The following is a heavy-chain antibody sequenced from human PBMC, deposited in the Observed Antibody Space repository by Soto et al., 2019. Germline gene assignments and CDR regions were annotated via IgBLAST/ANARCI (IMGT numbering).Heavy chain of an antibody. Sequence: VQLLESGGGLVKPGGSQRLSCVTSGFTFSDYYMGWVRQAPGKGLELISDISGSGSYTLYADSVKGRFTVSRDNATNTVSLVMRILRGEDTAMYYCVRDSSPYYVGLKEFVTVAIWGPGTVVTVSS. CDR2: ISGSGSYT. D-gene: IGHD3-16*01. CDR1: GFTFSDYY. V-gene: IGHV3-11*06. J-gene: IGHJ3*02. CDR3: VRDSSPYYVGLKEFVTVAI.